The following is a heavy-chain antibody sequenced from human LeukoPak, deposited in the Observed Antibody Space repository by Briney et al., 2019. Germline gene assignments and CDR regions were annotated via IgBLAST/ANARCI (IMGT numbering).Heavy chain of an antibody. CDR2: IYNSGRT. V-gene: IGHV4-59*07. Sequence: SDTLSLTCSVSGASIRGYYRRWIRPVPGERREWSGYIYNSGRTTYTTSPERRVTISLDTAKNQLSLNLRSVTAADTAQYFCARRRAQSSGPSFYYFYMDVWGKGTTVTVSS. CDR1: GASIRGYY. CDR3: ARRRAQSSGPSFYYFYMDV. J-gene: IGHJ6*03. D-gene: IGHD1-26*01.